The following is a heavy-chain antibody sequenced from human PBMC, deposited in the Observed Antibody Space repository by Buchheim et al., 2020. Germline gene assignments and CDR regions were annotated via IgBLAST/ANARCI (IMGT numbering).Heavy chain of an antibody. Sequence: QVQLVESGGGVVQPGRSLRLSCAASGFTFSSYAMHWVRQAPGKGLEWVAVISYDGSNKYYADSVKGRFTISRDNSKNTLYLQMNSLRAEDTAVYYCARDGATVVMDYWGQGTL. J-gene: IGHJ4*02. V-gene: IGHV3-30-3*01. CDR3: ARDGATVVMDY. CDR1: GFTFSSYA. D-gene: IGHD4-23*01. CDR2: ISYDGSNK.